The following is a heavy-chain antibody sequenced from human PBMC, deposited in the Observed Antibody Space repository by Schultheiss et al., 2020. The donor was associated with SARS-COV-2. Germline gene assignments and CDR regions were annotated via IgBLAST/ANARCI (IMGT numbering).Heavy chain of an antibody. CDR1: GGSFSGYY. J-gene: IGHJ6*02. V-gene: IGHV4-34*01. D-gene: IGHD3-9*01. CDR3: ARARGYDIFYYYYGMDV. CDR2: IYYSGST. Sequence: SETLSLTCAVYGGSFSGYYWGWIRQPPGKGLEWIGSIYYSGSTYYNPSLKSRVTISVDTSKNQFSLKLSSVTAADTAVYYCARARGYDIFYYYYGMDVWGQGTTVTVSS.